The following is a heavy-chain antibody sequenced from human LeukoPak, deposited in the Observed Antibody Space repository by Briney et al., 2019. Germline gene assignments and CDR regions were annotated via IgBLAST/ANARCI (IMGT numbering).Heavy chain of an antibody. CDR2: IYHSGST. Sequence: SETLSLACAVSDYSISTTYYWGWIRQPPGKGLEWIGSIYHSGSTYYNPSLKSRVTISVDTSKNQFSLKLSSVTAAYSAVYYCARQYQLLHFDYWGQGTLVAVSS. CDR1: DYSISTTYY. CDR3: ARQYQLLHFDY. J-gene: IGHJ4*02. V-gene: IGHV4-38-2*01. D-gene: IGHD2-2*01.